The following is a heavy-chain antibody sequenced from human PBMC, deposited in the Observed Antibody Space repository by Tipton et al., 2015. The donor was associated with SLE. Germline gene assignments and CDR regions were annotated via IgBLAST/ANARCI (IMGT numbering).Heavy chain of an antibody. V-gene: IGHV3-21*01. CDR3: ARDEDSSGYQGRWFDP. J-gene: IGHJ5*02. CDR2: ISSSSSYI. Sequence: SLRLSCAASGFTFSSYSMNWVRQAPGKGLEWVSSISSSSSYIYYADSVKGRFTISRDNAKNSLYLQMNSLRAEDTAVYYCARDEDSSGYQGRWFDPWGQGTLVTVSS. D-gene: IGHD3-22*01. CDR1: GFTFSSYS.